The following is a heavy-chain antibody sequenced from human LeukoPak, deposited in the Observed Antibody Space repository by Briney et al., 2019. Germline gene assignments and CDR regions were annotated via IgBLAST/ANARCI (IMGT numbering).Heavy chain of an antibody. Sequence: PGGSLRLSCAASGFTVSSNYMSWVRQAPGKGLEWVSVIYSGGSTYYADSVKGRFTISRDNSKNTLYLQMNSLRAEDTAVYYCARYCSGGSCYGDYYYYGMDVWGQGTTVTVSS. CDR3: ARYCSGGSCYGDYYYYGMDV. D-gene: IGHD2-15*01. J-gene: IGHJ6*02. CDR1: GFTVSSNY. V-gene: IGHV3-53*01. CDR2: IYSGGST.